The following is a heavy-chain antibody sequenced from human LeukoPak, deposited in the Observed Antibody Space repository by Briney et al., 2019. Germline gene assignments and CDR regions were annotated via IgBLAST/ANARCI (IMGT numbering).Heavy chain of an antibody. D-gene: IGHD2-21*01. Sequence: PGGSLRLSCAASGFTFSSYWMHWVRQAPGKGLLWVSRINIDGRSTSYAPSVTGRFTMSRDNAKNTVYLQMNSLRAEDTAVYYCARDVWGDRDGFFEYWGQGTLVTVSS. CDR1: GFTFSSYW. CDR2: INIDGRST. V-gene: IGHV3-74*01. J-gene: IGHJ4*02. CDR3: ARDVWGDRDGFFEY.